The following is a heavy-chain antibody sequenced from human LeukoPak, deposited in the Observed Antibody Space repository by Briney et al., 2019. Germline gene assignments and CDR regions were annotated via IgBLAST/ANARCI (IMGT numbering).Heavy chain of an antibody. V-gene: IGHV1-18*01. J-gene: IGHJ4*02. D-gene: IGHD2-2*01. CDR2: ISAYNGNT. CDR3: ARGCSSTSCLANFDY. Sequence: ASVKVSCKASGYTFTSYGISWVRQAPGQGLEWMGWISAYNGNTNYAQKLQGRVTMTTDTSTSTAYMELRSLRSDDTVVYYCARGCSSTSCLANFDYWGQGTLVTVSS. CDR1: GYTFTSYG.